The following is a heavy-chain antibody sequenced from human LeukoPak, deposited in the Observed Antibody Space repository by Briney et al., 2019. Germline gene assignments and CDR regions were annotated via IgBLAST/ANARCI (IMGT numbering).Heavy chain of an antibody. D-gene: IGHD3-16*01. V-gene: IGHV3-7*03. CDR3: ARGGGLDV. CDR1: GFTFSSYT. J-gene: IGHJ6*02. CDR2: INHNGNVN. Sequence: GGSLRLSCAASGFTFSSYTMHWVRQAPGKGLEWVASINHNGNVNYYVDSVKGRFTISRDNAKNSLYLQMSNLRAEDTAVYFCARGGGLDVWGQGATVTVSS.